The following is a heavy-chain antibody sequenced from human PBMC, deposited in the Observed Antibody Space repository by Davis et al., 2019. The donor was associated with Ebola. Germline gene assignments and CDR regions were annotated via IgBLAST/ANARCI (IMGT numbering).Heavy chain of an antibody. CDR3: ARARGRPYYYYGMDV. D-gene: IGHD1-1*01. CDR1: GGSISSYY. J-gene: IGHJ6*02. Sequence: MPSETLSLTCTVSGGSISSYYWSWIRQLPGKGLEWIGYIYYSGSTNYNPSLKSRVTISVDTSKNQFSLKLSSVTAADTAVYYCARARGRPYYYYGMDVWGQGTTVTVSS. V-gene: IGHV4-59*01. CDR2: IYYSGST.